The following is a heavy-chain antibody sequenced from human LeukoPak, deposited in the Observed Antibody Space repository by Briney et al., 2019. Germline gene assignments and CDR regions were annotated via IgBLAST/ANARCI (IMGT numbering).Heavy chain of an antibody. D-gene: IGHD3-9*01. V-gene: IGHV4-4*02. CDR1: GGSISSSNW. J-gene: IGHJ4*02. CDR3: ARGDYDILTSESYFDY. CDR2: IYHSGST. Sequence: KPSETLSLTCAVSGGSISSSNWWSWVRQPPGKGLEWIGEIYHSGSTNYNPSLKSRVTISVDKSKNQFSLKLSSVTAADTAVYYCARGDYDILTSESYFDYWGQGTLVTVSS.